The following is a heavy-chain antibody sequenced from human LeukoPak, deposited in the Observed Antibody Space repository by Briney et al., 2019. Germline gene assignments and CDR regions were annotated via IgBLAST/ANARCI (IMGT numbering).Heavy chain of an antibody. J-gene: IGHJ4*02. CDR1: GGTFSSYA. Sequence: SVKVSCKASGGTFSSYAISWVRQAPGQGLEWMGWIIPFFGTANYAQKFQGRVTITADTSTSTAYMELSSLRSDGTAVYYCARDQIELAAKYYFGYWGQGTLVTVSS. CDR2: IIPFFGTA. V-gene: IGHV1-69*06. D-gene: IGHD2-15*01. CDR3: ARDQIELAAKYYFGY.